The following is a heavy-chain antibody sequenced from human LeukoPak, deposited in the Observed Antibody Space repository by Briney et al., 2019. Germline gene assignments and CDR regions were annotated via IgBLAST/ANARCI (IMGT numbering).Heavy chain of an antibody. CDR2: INGDGSNT. CDR3: AKGLWDDSSGYVVGAFDI. D-gene: IGHD3-22*01. V-gene: IGHV3-74*01. J-gene: IGHJ3*02. CDR1: GFTFSSYW. Sequence: PGGSLRLSCAASGFTFSSYWMHWVRQAPGKGLVWVSRINGDGSNTSYADSVKGRFMISRDNAKNSLYLQMNSLRAEDTALYYCAKGLWDDSSGYVVGAFDIWGQGTMVTVSS.